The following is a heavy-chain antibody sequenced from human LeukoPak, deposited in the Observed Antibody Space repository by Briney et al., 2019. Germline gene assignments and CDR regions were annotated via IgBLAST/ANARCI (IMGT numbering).Heavy chain of an antibody. J-gene: IGHJ3*02. Sequence: PGGSLRLSCAASGFTFSSYAMSWVRQAPGKGLEWVSAISGSGGSTYYADSVKGRFTISRDNSKNTLYLQMNSLRAEDTAVYYCAKLYGDYVIFGHLRAFDIWGQGTMVTVSS. D-gene: IGHD4-17*01. CDR1: GFTFSSYA. CDR3: AKLYGDYVIFGHLRAFDI. CDR2: ISGSGGST. V-gene: IGHV3-23*01.